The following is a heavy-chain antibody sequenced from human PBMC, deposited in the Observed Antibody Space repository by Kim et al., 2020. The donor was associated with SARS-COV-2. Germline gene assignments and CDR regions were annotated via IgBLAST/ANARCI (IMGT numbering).Heavy chain of an antibody. CDR1: GYTFTRYG. J-gene: IGHJ5*02. V-gene: IGHV1-18*01. Sequence: ASVKVSCKASGYTFTRYGISWVRQAPGQGLEWMGWISAYNGNTNYAQKLQGRVTMPTDTSTSTAYMELRSLRSDDTAVYYCARASVQQLVLNNWFDTCGQGTPVTVSS. D-gene: IGHD6-13*01. CDR2: ISAYNGNT. CDR3: ARASVQQLVLNNWFDT.